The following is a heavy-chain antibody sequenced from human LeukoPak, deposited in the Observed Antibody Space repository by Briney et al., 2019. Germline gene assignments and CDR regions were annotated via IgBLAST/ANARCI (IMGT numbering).Heavy chain of an antibody. D-gene: IGHD2-15*01. CDR3: AKDSDLHCSGGSCTSFDC. J-gene: IGHJ4*02. CDR1: GLTFSSYS. Sequence: PGGSLRLSCTASGLTFSSYSMNWVRQAPGKGLEWVSSISSSSSYIYYTDSVKGRFTISRDNAKKSLYLQMNSLRAEDTAVYYCAKDSDLHCSGGSCTSFDCRGQGTLDTVSS. V-gene: IGHV3-21*01. CDR2: ISSSSSYI.